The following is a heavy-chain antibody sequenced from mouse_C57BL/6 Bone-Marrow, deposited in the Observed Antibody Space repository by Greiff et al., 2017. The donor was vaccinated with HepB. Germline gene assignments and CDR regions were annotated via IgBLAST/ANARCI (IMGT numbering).Heavy chain of an antibody. CDR1: GYSITNGNHW. V-gene: IGHV3-4*01. CDR2: ISSSGST. Sequence: EVKLEESGPALVKPSQTVSLTCTVTGYSITNGNHWWNWIRQVSGSKLEWIGYISSSGSTDSNPSLKSRISITRDTSKNQLFLQLNSVTTEDIATYYCARGNYGSSYSPCAMDYWGQGTSVTVSS. J-gene: IGHJ4*01. D-gene: IGHD1-1*01. CDR3: ARGNYGSSYSPCAMDY.